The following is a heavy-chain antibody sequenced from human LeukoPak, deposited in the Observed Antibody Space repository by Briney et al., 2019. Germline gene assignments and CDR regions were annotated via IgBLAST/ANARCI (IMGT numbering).Heavy chain of an antibody. J-gene: IGHJ2*01. V-gene: IGHV3-23*01. Sequence: GGSLRLSCAASGFTFGSYAMSWVRQAPGKALEWVSAISGSGGSTYYADSVKGRFTISRDNSKNTLYSLRAEDTAVYYCASALTTGDYWYFDLWGRGTLVTVSS. CDR3: ASALTTGDYWYFDL. D-gene: IGHD4-17*01. CDR1: GFTFGSYA. CDR2: ISGSGGST.